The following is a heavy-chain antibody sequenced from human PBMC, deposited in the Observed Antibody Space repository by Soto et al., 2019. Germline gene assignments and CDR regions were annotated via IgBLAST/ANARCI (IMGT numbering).Heavy chain of an antibody. CDR2: ISFDGSTK. CDR3: AREGIAESGPNFYDF. Sequence: QVQLVESGGGVVQPGRSLTIFCTASGFTFKHNAMHWIHQAPAKGLEWVADISFDGSTKNYADSVKGRFTISRDNSKNTLSLQMRALKGEDTATYYCAREGIAESGPNFYDFWGQGTLVAVSS. J-gene: IGHJ4*02. V-gene: IGHV3-30-3*01. CDR1: GFTFKHNA. D-gene: IGHD6-13*01.